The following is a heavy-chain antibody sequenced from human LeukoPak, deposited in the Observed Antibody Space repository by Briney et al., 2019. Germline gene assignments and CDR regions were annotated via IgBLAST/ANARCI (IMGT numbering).Heavy chain of an antibody. CDR3: ARLGGSSDY. D-gene: IGHD2-15*01. V-gene: IGHV4-59*01. Sequence: SETLSLTCTVSGGSISSYYWSWIRQPPGKGLEWIGYIYYSGSTNYNPSLKSRVTISVDTSKNQFSLKLSSVTAADTAVYYCARLGGSSDYWGQGTLVTVSS. CDR2: IYYSGST. CDR1: GGSISSYY. J-gene: IGHJ4*02.